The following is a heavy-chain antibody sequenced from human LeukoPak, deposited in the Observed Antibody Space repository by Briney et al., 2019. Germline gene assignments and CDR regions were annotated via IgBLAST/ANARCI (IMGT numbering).Heavy chain of an antibody. CDR2: IYTSGST. CDR3: ARDGYNSYYYYMDV. D-gene: IGHD5-24*01. Sequence: KSSETLSLTCTVSGGSISSGSYYWSWIRQPAGKGLEWIGRIYTSGSTNYNPSLKSRVTISVDTSKNQFSLKLSSVAAADTAVYYCARDGYNSYYYYMDVWGKGTTVTVSS. J-gene: IGHJ6*03. CDR1: GGSISSGSYY. V-gene: IGHV4-61*02.